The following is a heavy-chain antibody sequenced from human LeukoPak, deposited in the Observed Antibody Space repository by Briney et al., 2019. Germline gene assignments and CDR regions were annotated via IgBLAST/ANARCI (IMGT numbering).Heavy chain of an antibody. CDR2: IKPDGSQI. CDR3: ARAQPGLWHDGGYYFDY. V-gene: IGHV3-7*01. D-gene: IGHD1-1*01. CDR1: GFTFSTYW. Sequence: PGGSLRLSCAASGFTFSTYWMTWVRQAPGKGLEWVANIKPDGSQIYYVDSVKGRFTISRDNAKNSLYLQMNSLRAEDTAVYYCARAQPGLWHDGGYYFDYWGQGTLVTVSS. J-gene: IGHJ4*02.